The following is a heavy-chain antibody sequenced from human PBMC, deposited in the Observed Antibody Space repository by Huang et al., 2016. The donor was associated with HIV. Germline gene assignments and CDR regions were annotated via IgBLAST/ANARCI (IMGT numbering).Heavy chain of an antibody. Sequence: EVQLLESGGGLVQPGGSLRLSCAASGFTFSSSSMRWVRQGPGKGLAWVSTFGGSGYTTYPADSVKGRFAVARDNSKNTRYLQMNSLRAEDTAVYYCAKGGAGGTIRYFQHWGQGTLVTVSS. CDR2: FGGSGYTT. J-gene: IGHJ1*01. V-gene: IGHV3-23*01. D-gene: IGHD6-13*01. CDR3: AKGGAGGTIRYFQH. CDR1: GFTFSSSS.